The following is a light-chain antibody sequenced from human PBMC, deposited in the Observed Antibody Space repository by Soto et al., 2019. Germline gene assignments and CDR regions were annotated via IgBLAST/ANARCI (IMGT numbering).Light chain of an antibody. J-gene: IGLJ1*01. CDR2: DVS. Sequence: HSALTQPASVSGSPGQSITISCTGTSSDVGGYNYVSWYQQHPGKAPKLMIYDVSNRPSGVSNRFSGSKSGNTDSLTISGIQAEDEANYYCRSYKSSRIIYVFGTGTKVT. CDR1: SSDVGGYNY. V-gene: IGLV2-14*01. CDR3: RSYKSSRIIYV.